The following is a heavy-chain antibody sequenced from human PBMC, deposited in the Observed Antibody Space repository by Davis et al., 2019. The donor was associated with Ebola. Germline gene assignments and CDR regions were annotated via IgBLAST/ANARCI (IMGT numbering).Heavy chain of an antibody. CDR2: ISAYNGNT. CDR1: GYTFTSYG. V-gene: IGHV1-18*01. Sequence: ASVKVSCKASGYTFTSYGISWVRQAPEQGLEWMGWISAYNGNTNYAQKLQGRVTMTTDTSTSTAYMELRSLRSDDTAVYYCARVITMVRSHGWFDPWGQGTLVTVSS. D-gene: IGHD3-10*01. CDR3: ARVITMVRSHGWFDP. J-gene: IGHJ5*02.